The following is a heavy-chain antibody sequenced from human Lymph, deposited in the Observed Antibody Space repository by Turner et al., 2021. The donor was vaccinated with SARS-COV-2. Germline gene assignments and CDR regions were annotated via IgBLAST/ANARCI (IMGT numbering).Heavy chain of an antibody. CDR3: ARDVERYNDFWSGYSGGYGLDV. CDR2: INPNSGGT. Sequence: QVQLVQSGAEVKKPGASVKVSCQASAYTFTGYYMHWVRQAPGQGLEGMGWINPNSGGTNYAQKFQGRVTMTRDTSISTAYMELSRLRSDDTAVYYCARDVERYNDFWSGYSGGYGLDVWGQGTTVTVSS. J-gene: IGHJ6*02. CDR1: AYTFTGYY. V-gene: IGHV1-2*02. D-gene: IGHD3-3*01.